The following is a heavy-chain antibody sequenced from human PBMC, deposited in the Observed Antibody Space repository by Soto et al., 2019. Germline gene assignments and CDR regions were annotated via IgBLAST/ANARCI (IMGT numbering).Heavy chain of an antibody. J-gene: IGHJ5*01. Sequence: SGPTLVNPTETLTLTCAFSXFSLRTSGVGVGWIRQPPGEDMAXLALIYRNDAKRYRPSLKSRLTITKDTSKNKVVLIMNNIEAADTAPYYCAHEVPSTRNWFDSWRQGTLVTVSS. CDR3: AHEVPSTRNWFDS. CDR1: XFSLRTSGVG. D-gene: IGHD2-15*01. CDR2: IYRNDAK. V-gene: IGHV2-5*01.